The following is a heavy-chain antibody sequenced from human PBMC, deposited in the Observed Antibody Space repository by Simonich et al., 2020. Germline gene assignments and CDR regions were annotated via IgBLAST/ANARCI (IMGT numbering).Heavy chain of an antibody. J-gene: IGHJ4*02. CDR1: GFTFSSYS. D-gene: IGHD6-13*01. CDR2: SSSSSSSI. Sequence: EVQLVESGGGLVKPGGSLRLSCAASGFTFSSYSMNWVRQAPGWGLEWVSSSSSSSSSIYYADSVKGRFTISGDNAKNSLYLQMNSLRAEDTAVYYCARARGDSSSWYFDYWGQGTLVTVSS. V-gene: IGHV3-21*01. CDR3: ARARGDSSSWYFDY.